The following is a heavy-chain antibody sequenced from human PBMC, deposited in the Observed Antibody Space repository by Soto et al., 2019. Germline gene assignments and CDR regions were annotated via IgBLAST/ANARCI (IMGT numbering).Heavy chain of an antibody. J-gene: IGHJ5*02. V-gene: IGHV3-23*01. D-gene: IGHD2-2*01. CDR1: GFAFSTYA. Sequence: PGGSLRLSCAASGFAFSTYAMSWVRQAPGKGLECISLISGTGVPTLYAESVKGRFSVSRDNSKDTLFLEMNNLRVDDTAIYYCXKSFCSSSSCFFLWVDPWGPGTLVTVSS. CDR2: ISGTGVPT. CDR3: XKSFCSSSSCFFLWVDP.